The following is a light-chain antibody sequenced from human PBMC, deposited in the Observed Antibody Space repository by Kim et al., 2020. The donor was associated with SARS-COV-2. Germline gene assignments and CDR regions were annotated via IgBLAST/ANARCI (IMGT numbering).Light chain of an antibody. V-gene: IGKV1-5*01. Sequence: SASVGDRVSITCRASQSIGKWLAWYQQKPANAPRLLITDASSLKSGVPSRFSGSGSGTDFTLTIDGLQADDFAIYYCQQYETYFYTFGQGTKLEI. J-gene: IGKJ2*01. CDR1: QSIGKW. CDR2: DAS. CDR3: QQYETYFYT.